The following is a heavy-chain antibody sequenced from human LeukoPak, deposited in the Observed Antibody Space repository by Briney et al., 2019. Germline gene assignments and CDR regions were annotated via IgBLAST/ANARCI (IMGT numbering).Heavy chain of an antibody. CDR1: GFTFSSYS. CDR3: ARDQLSAAMFPYDAFDI. Sequence: PGGSLRLSCAASGFTFSSYSMNWVRQAPGKGLEWVSAISSSSSYIYYADSVKGRFTISRDNAKNSLYLQMNSLRAEDTAVYYCARDQLSAAMFPYDAFDIWGQGTMVTVSS. D-gene: IGHD2-2*01. CDR2: ISSSSSYI. J-gene: IGHJ3*02. V-gene: IGHV3-21*01.